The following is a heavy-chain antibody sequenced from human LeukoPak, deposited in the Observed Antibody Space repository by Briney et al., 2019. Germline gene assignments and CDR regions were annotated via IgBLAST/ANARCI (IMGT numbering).Heavy chain of an antibody. Sequence: PGGSLRLSCAASGFTFSSYSMNWVRQAPGKGLEWVSSISSSSSYIYYADSVKGRFTISRDNAKNSLYLQMNSLRAEDTAVYYCARDPDSIENCGGDCYYYYGMDVWGQGTTVTVSS. D-gene: IGHD2-21*02. V-gene: IGHV3-21*01. CDR2: ISSSSSYI. CDR1: GFTFSSYS. J-gene: IGHJ6*02. CDR3: ARDPDSIENCGGDCYYYYGMDV.